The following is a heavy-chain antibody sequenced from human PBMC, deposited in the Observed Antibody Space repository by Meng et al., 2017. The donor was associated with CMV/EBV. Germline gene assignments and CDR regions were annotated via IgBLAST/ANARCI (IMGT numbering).Heavy chain of an antibody. D-gene: IGHD2-2*01. V-gene: IGHV1-2*02. CDR1: GYTFTGYY. CDR3: ARVCSSTSCRGLRGYYGMDV. CDR2: INPNSGGT. Sequence: VSVKVSCKASGYTFTGYYMHWVRQAPGQGLEWMGWINPNSGGTNYAQKFQGRVTMTRDTSISTAYMELSRLRSDDTAVYYCARVCSSTSCRGLRGYYGMDVWGQGTTVTVSS. J-gene: IGHJ6*02.